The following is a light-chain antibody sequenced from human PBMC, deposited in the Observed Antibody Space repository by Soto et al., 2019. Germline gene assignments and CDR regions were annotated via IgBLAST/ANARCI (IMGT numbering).Light chain of an antibody. CDR1: QSVSSY. CDR3: QQRSNWLT. Sequence: EIVLTQSPATLSLSPGESATLSCRASQSVSSYLAWYQQKPGQAPRLLIYDASNRATGIPARLSGSGSGTDFTLTISSLEPEDFAVYYCQQRSNWLTFGGGTRLEIK. V-gene: IGKV3-11*01. J-gene: IGKJ5*01. CDR2: DAS.